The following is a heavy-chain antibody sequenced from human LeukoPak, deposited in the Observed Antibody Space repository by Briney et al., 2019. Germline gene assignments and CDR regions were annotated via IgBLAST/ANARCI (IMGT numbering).Heavy chain of an antibody. CDR3: AREGRFLEWLPFGDV. J-gene: IGHJ6*04. CDR2: INPSGGST. CDR1: GYTFTSYY. Sequence: ASVKVSCKASGYTFTSYYMHWVRQAPGQGLEWMGIINPSGGSTSYARKFQGRVTMTRDTSTSTVYMELSSLRSEDTAVYYCAREGRFLEWLPFGDVWGKGTTVTVSS. D-gene: IGHD3-3*01. V-gene: IGHV1-46*01.